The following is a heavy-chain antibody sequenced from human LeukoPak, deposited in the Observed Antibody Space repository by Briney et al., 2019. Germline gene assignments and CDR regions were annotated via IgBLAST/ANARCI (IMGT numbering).Heavy chain of an antibody. V-gene: IGHV1-18*01. D-gene: IGHD6-13*01. J-gene: IGHJ5*02. CDR3: ARDPLRYSSSWYGSWLDP. CDR1: GYTFTSYG. Sequence: ASVKVSCKASGYTFTSYGISWVRQAPGQGLEWMGWISAYNGNTNYAQKLQGRVTMTTDTSTSTAYMELRSLRSDDTAVYYCARDPLRYSSSWYGSWLDPWGQGTLVTVSS. CDR2: ISAYNGNT.